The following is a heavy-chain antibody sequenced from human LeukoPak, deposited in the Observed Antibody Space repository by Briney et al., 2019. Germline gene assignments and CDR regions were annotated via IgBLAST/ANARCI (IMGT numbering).Heavy chain of an antibody. CDR1: GGSISSHY. CDR3: ASGPTGAPLRYYYMDV. Sequence: SSETLSLTCTVSGGSISSHYWSWIRQPPGKGLEWIGYIYYSGNTNYNPSLKSRVTISVDTSKNQFSLKLSSVTAADTAVYYCASGPTGAPLRYYYMDVWGKGTTVTVSS. J-gene: IGHJ6*03. D-gene: IGHD4-17*01. V-gene: IGHV4-59*11. CDR2: IYYSGNT.